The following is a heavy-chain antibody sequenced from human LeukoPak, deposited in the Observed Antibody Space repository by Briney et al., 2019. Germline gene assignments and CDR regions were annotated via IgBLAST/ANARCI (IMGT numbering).Heavy chain of an antibody. J-gene: IGHJ3*02. D-gene: IGHD3-10*01. CDR2: IYFSGST. CDR1: VGSTSIGDHY. CDR3: ARQSAGITMVRGVIIRFAFDI. V-gene: IGHV4-30-4*01. Sequence: PAETLSLTCTDSVGSTSIGDHYGRWFRLPPEDGLEWIGYIYFSGSTYYNPSLKSRVTILVDTSKNQFSLKLSSVTAADTAVYYCARQSAGITMVRGVIIRFAFDIWGQGTMVTVSS.